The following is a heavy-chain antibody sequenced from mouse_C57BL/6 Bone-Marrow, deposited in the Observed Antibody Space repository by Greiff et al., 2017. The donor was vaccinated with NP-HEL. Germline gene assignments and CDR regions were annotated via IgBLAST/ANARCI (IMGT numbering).Heavy chain of an antibody. V-gene: IGHV1-63*01. CDR2: IYPGGGYT. Sequence: QVQLKQSGAELVRPGTSVKMSCKASGYTFTNYWIGWAKQRPGHGLEWLGAIYPGGGYTNYNEKFKGKATLTADKSSSTAYMQFSSLTSEDSAIYYCARSRVTSPFDYGGQGTTLTVSS. CDR3: ARSRVTSPFDY. D-gene: IGHD2-2*01. CDR1: GYTFTNYW. J-gene: IGHJ2*01.